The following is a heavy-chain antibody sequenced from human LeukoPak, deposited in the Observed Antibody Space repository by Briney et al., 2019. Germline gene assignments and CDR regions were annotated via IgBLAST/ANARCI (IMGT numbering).Heavy chain of an antibody. CDR2: IKHDGSEK. J-gene: IGHJ6*03. D-gene: IGHD6-13*01. V-gene: IGHV3-7*01. Sequence: GGPLRLSCAASGFTFSSYCMSWVRQAPGKGLEWVAHIKHDGSEKYYVDSVKGRFTISRDKAKKTLYLQMKSLRAEDKAVYYCARDRYSRNWLGFMDVWGKGTTATVS. CDR1: GFTFSSYC. CDR3: ARDRYSRNWLGFMDV.